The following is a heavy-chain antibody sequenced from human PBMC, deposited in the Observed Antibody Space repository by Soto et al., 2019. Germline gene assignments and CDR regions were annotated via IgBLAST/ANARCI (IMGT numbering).Heavy chain of an antibody. CDR3: ARSHVLRYFDWLPEINDAFDI. CDR1: GYTFTGYY. Sequence: EASVKVSCKASGYTFTGYYMHWVRQAPGQGLEWMGWINPNSGGTNYAQKFQGWVTMTRDTSISTAYMELSRLRSDDTAVYYCARSHVLRYFDWLPEINDAFDIWGQGTMVTVSS. D-gene: IGHD3-9*01. CDR2: INPNSGGT. V-gene: IGHV1-2*04. J-gene: IGHJ3*02.